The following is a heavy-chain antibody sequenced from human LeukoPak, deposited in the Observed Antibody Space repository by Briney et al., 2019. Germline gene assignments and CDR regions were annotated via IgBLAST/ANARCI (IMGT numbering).Heavy chain of an antibody. CDR3: ARDGHSQRDNWFDP. Sequence: SETLSLTCTVSGGSISSGGYYWSWIRQHPGKGLEWIGYIYYSGSTYYNPSLKSGVTIPVDTSMNQFSLKLSSVIAADTAVYYCARDGHSQRDNWFDPWGQGTLVTVSS. D-gene: IGHD1-1*01. J-gene: IGHJ5*02. CDR2: IYYSGST. V-gene: IGHV4-31*03. CDR1: GGSISSGGYY.